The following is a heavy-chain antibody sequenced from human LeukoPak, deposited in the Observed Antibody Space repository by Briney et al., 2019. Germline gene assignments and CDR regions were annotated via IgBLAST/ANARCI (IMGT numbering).Heavy chain of an antibody. CDR1: GVTFNSYT. Sequence: GGSQRLSCAASGVTFNSYTFHWVRQAPGKGLEWVSLISHDGSHKYNADSVKGRFTISRDNSENTLYLQMNSLRAEDTAVYYCARGMVRGVLDYWGQGTLVTVSS. CDR3: ARGMVRGVLDY. V-gene: IGHV3-30*04. D-gene: IGHD3-10*01. J-gene: IGHJ4*02. CDR2: ISHDGSHK.